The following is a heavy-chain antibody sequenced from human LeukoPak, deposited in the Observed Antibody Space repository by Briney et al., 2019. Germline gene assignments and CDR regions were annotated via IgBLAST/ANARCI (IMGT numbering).Heavy chain of an antibody. Sequence: TGGSLRLSCAASGFTFSSYGMHWVRQAPGKGLEWVAFIRYDGSNKYYADSVKGRFTISRDNSKNTLYLQMNSLRAEDTAVYYCAKDGEWLSPGVGYWGQGTLVTVSS. V-gene: IGHV3-30*02. CDR2: IRYDGSNK. CDR1: GFTFSSYG. D-gene: IGHD3-3*01. CDR3: AKDGEWLSPGVGY. J-gene: IGHJ4*02.